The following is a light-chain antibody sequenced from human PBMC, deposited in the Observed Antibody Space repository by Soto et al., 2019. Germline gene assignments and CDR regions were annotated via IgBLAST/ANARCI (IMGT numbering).Light chain of an antibody. V-gene: IGKV1-33*01. CDR3: QQYDNLPLT. CDR2: DAS. J-gene: IGKJ4*01. Sequence: DLQMTQSPSSLSASVGDRVTITCQASQDISNYLNWYQQKPGKAPKLLIYDASNLETGVPSRFSGSGSGTDFTFTISSLQPEYIATYYWQQYDNLPLTFGGGTKVEIK. CDR1: QDISNY.